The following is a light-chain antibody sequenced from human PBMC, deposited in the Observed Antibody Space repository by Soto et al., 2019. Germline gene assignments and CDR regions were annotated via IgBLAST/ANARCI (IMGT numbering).Light chain of an antibody. CDR2: DAS. CDR3: QQYNTLWPT. J-gene: IGKJ1*01. V-gene: IGKV1-5*01. Sequence: STLSASVGGRGTITCRATQTITTWLACDQQKPGKAPKLLIYDASTLENGVPSRFSGSGFGTEFSLTISSLQPYDSATYYRQQYNTLWPTLDQETKV. CDR1: QTITTW.